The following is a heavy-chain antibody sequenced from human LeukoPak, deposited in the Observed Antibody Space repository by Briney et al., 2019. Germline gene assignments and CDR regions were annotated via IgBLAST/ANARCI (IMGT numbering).Heavy chain of an antibody. CDR3: ARLSSIAPDFDY. V-gene: IGHV4-39*01. D-gene: IGHD6-6*01. J-gene: IGHJ4*02. CDR1: GGSISSSSYY. Sequence: SETLSLTCTVPGGSISSSSYYWGWIRQPPGKGLEWIGSIYYSGSTYYNPSLKSRVTISVDTSKNQFSLELSSVTAADTAVYYCARLSSIAPDFDYWGQGTLVTVSS. CDR2: IYYSGST.